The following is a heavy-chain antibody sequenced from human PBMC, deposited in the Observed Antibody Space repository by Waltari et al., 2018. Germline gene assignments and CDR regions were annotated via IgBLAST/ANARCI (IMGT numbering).Heavy chain of an antibody. CDR2: INHSGST. CDR1: GGSFSGYY. J-gene: IGHJ3*02. Sequence: QVQLQQWGAGLLKPSETLSLTCAVYGGSFSGYYWSWIRQPPGKGLEWIGEINHSGSTNYNPSLKLRVTISVDTSKNQFSLKLSSVTAADTAVYYCARGLAFDIWGQGTMVIVSS. V-gene: IGHV4-34*01. CDR3: ARGLAFDI.